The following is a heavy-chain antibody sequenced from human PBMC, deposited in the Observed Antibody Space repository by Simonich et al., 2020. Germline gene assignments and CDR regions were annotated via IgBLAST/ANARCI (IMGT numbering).Heavy chain of an antibody. V-gene: IGHV1-24*01. CDR1: GYTLTELS. J-gene: IGHJ3*02. CDR2: FDPEDGET. D-gene: IGHD3-9*01. CDR3: ATGDILTGYYLTNAFDI. Sequence: QVQLVQSGAEVTKPGASVKVSCKVSGYTLTELSMHWVRQDPGKGLEWMGGFDPEDGETIYAQKFQGRVTMSEDTSTDTAYMELSSLRSEDTAVYYCATGDILTGYYLTNAFDIWGQGTMVTVSS.